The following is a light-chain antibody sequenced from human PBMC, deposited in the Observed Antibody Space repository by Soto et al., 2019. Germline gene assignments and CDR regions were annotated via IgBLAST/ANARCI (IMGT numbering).Light chain of an antibody. J-gene: IGLJ1*01. Sequence: QSALTQPPSASGSRGQSVTISCTGTSSDVGGYNYVSWYQHHPGKAPKLIIYEVYKRPSGVPDRFSGSKSGNTAALTVSGLQAEDEADYYCSSYVGTHSYVFGTEPKITVL. V-gene: IGLV2-8*01. CDR2: EVY. CDR1: SSDVGGYNY. CDR3: SSYVGTHSYV.